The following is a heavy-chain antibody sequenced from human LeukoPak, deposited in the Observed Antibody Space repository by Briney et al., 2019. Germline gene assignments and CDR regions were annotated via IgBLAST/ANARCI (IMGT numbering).Heavy chain of an antibody. D-gene: IGHD6-6*01. CDR3: ARHRAAGIAARGNYFDY. CDR1: GGSISSSSYY. V-gene: IGHV4-39*01. CDR2: IYYSGST. J-gene: IGHJ4*02. Sequence: SETLSLTCTVSGGSISSSSYYWGWIRQPPGKGLEWIGNIYYSGSTYYNPSLKSRVTISVDTSKNQFSLKLSSVTAADTAVYYCARHRAAGIAARGNYFDYWGQGTLVTVSS.